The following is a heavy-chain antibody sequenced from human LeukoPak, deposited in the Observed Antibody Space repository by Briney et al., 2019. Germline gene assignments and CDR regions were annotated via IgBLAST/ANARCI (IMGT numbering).Heavy chain of an antibody. J-gene: IGHJ4*02. CDR3: ARAYYYDDYYFDY. V-gene: IGHV1-18*01. CDR2: ISGYNGNT. Sequence: ASVKVSCKASGYTFISYGISWVRHAPGQGLEWMGWISGYNGNTNYAQKFQGRVTMTRNTSISTAYMELSSLRSEDTAVYYCARAYYYDDYYFDYWGQGTLVTVSS. D-gene: IGHD3-22*01. CDR1: GYTFISYG.